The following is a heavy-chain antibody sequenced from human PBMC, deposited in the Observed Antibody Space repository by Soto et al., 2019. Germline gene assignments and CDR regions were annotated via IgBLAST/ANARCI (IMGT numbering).Heavy chain of an antibody. CDR2: INSDGSST. CDR3: TTPSINYDILTDYFNY. V-gene: IGHV3-74*01. Sequence: GGSLRLSYAASGFTFSSYWMHWVRQAPGKGLVWVSRINSDGSSTSYADSVKGRFTISRDNAKNTLYLQMNSLRAEDTAVYYCTTPSINYDILTDYFNYWGQGSLVTVSS. D-gene: IGHD3-9*01. CDR1: GFTFSSYW. J-gene: IGHJ4*02.